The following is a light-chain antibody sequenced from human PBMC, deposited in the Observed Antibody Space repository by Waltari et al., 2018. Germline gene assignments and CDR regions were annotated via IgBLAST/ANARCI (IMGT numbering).Light chain of an antibody. V-gene: IGKV1-33*01. J-gene: IGKJ3*01. CDR1: QDISNY. Sequence: DIQMTQSPSSLSASVGDRVTTTCQASQDISNYLNWYQQKQGKAPKLLIYDASNLETGVPSRFSGSGSGTDFTFTISSLQPEEIATYYCQQYDNLPLTVGPGTKVDIK. CDR2: DAS. CDR3: QQYDNLPLT.